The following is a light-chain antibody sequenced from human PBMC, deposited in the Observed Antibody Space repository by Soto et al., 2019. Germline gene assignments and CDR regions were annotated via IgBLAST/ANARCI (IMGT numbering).Light chain of an antibody. CDR1: QSISSN. CDR3: QQYDIWPAWT. Sequence: EIVMTQSPTALSVSPGERATLSGRASQSISSNLAWYQQRPGQAPRLLIYGASTRASGVPDRFSGSGSGTEFILTISSLQSEDSAVYYCQQYDIWPAWTFGQGTKVDIK. V-gene: IGKV3-15*01. J-gene: IGKJ1*01. CDR2: GAS.